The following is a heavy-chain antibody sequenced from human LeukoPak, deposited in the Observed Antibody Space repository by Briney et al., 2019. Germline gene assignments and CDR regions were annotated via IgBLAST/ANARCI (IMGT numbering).Heavy chain of an antibody. CDR1: GFTFRSYA. D-gene: IGHD3-10*01. CDR3: AKVWDSGSYYYFDY. Sequence: PGGSLRLSCAASGFTFRSYAMTWVRQAPGKGLEWVSDISGSGTTTYYADSVKGRLTISRDNSNNTLYLQMYSLRAEDTAVYFCAKVWDSGSYYYFDYWGQGILVTVSS. CDR2: ISGSGTTT. V-gene: IGHV3-23*01. J-gene: IGHJ4*02.